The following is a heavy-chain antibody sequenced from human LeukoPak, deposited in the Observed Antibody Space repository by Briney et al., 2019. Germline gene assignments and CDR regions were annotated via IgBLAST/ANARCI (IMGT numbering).Heavy chain of an antibody. D-gene: IGHD3-16*01. CDR3: ARSAPDSLYYYYYYGMDV. V-gene: IGHV3-11*06. CDR1: GFTFSDCY. Sequence: PGGSLRLSCAASGFTFSDCYMSWIRQAPGKGLEWVSYISSSSSYTNYADSVKGRFTISRDNAKNSLYLQMNSLRAEDTAVYYCARSAPDSLYYYYYYGMDVWGQGTTVTVSS. CDR2: ISSSSSYT. J-gene: IGHJ6*02.